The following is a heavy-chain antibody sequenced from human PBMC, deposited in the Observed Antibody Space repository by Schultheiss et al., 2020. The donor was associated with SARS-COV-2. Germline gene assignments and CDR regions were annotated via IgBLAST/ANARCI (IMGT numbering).Heavy chain of an antibody. CDR1: GGSISSSSYY. V-gene: IGHV4-39*07. Sequence: SETLSLTCTVSGGSISSSSYYWGWIRQPPGKGLEWIGSIYYSGSTNYNPSLKSRVTISVDTSKNQFSLKLSSVTAADTAVYYCARLGLTDNWFDPWGQGTLVTVSS. CDR2: IYYSGST. D-gene: IGHD3-16*01. CDR3: ARLGLTDNWFDP. J-gene: IGHJ5*02.